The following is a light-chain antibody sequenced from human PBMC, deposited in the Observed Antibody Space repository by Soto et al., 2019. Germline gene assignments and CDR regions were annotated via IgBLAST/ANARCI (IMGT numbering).Light chain of an antibody. J-gene: IGKJ1*01. V-gene: IGKV1-5*01. CDR3: KQYNSYSRT. Sequence: DIQMTQSPSTLPASVGDRVTITCRANQSISTWLAWYQQKPGKAPKVLIFDAYTLESGVPSRFSGSGSGTEFTLTISSLQPDDFATYYCKQYNSYSRTFGQGTKVDIK. CDR2: DAY. CDR1: QSISTW.